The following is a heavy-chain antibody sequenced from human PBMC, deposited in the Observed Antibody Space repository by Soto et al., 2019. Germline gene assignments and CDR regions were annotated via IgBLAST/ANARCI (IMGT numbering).Heavy chain of an antibody. CDR1: GGSVSNGGYF. CDR2: IHNSGSP. J-gene: IGHJ4*02. Sequence: TLSLSRSLFGGSVSNGGYFWGLVCPSPGKGLEWIGHIHNSGSPYNNPSLKSRVTISADTSMNQFSLALTSVTAADTAMYYCARGSTTEKVDSWGQGILVTVSS. CDR3: ARGSTTEKVDS. V-gene: IGHV4-30-4*01.